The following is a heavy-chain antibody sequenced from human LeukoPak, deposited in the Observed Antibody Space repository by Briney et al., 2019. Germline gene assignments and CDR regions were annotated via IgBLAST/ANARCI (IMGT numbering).Heavy chain of an antibody. J-gene: IGHJ6*02. D-gene: IGHD3-10*01. CDR3: VAFPMVRGVISTDGMDV. Sequence: VASVKVSCKASGCTFTSYDINWVRQATGQGLGWMGWMNPNSGNTGYAQKFQGRVTMTRNTSISTAYMELSSLRSEDTAVYYCVAFPMVRGVISTDGMDVWGQGTTVTVSS. CDR2: MNPNSGNT. CDR1: GCTFTSYD. V-gene: IGHV1-8*01.